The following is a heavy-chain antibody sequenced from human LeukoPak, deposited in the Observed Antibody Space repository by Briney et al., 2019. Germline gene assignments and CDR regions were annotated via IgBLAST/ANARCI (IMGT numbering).Heavy chain of an antibody. CDR2: ISYDGSNK. CDR3: AKDQFSSGFEYFQH. Sequence: PGGSLRLSCAASGFTFGSYGMHWVRQAPGKGLEWVAVISYDGSNKYYADSVKGRFTISRDNSKNTLYLQMNSLRPEDTAVYYCAKDQFSSGFEYFQHWGQGTLVTVSS. D-gene: IGHD6-19*01. V-gene: IGHV3-30*18. CDR1: GFTFGSYG. J-gene: IGHJ1*01.